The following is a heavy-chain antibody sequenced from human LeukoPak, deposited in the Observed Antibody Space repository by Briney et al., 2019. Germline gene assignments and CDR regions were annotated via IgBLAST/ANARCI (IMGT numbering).Heavy chain of an antibody. J-gene: IGHJ6*02. CDR2: IYYSGST. D-gene: IGHD3-3*01. Sequence: TSETLSLTCTVSGGSISSYYWSWIRQPPGKGLEWIGYIYYSGSTNYNPSLKSRVAISVDTSKNQFSLKLSSVTAADTAVYYCARDSRITIFGVAYDYYYYGMDVWGQGTTVTVSS. CDR3: ARDSRITIFGVAYDYYYYGMDV. CDR1: GGSISSYY. V-gene: IGHV4-59*01.